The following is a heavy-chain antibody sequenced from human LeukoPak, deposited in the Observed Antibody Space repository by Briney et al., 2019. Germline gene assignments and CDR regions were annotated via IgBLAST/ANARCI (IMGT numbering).Heavy chain of an antibody. CDR2: ISYDGSNK. V-gene: IGHV3-30*03. J-gene: IGHJ5*02. Sequence: GGSLRLSCAASGFTFSSYGMHWVRQAPGKGLEWVAVISYDGSNKYYADSVKGRFTISRDNSKNTLYLQMNSLRAEDTAVDYCAIIGTSAWGQGTLVTVSS. CDR1: GFTFSSYG. CDR3: AIIGTSA.